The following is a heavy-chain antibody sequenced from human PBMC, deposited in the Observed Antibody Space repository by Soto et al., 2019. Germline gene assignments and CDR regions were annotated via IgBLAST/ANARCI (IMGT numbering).Heavy chain of an antibody. CDR2: IIPIFGTA. J-gene: IGHJ4*02. CDR1: GGTFSSYA. CDR3: ARDFKEEDSSGYIGYYFDY. D-gene: IGHD3-22*01. Sequence: QVQLVQSGAEVKKPGSSVKVSCKASGGTFSSYAISWVRQAPGQGLEWMGGIIPIFGTANYAQKFQGRVTITADESTSTAYMELSSLRSEDTAVSYCARDFKEEDSSGYIGYYFDYCGQGTLVTVSS. V-gene: IGHV1-69*01.